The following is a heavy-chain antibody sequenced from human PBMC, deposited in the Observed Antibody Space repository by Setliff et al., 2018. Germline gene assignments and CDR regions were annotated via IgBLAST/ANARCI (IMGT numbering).Heavy chain of an antibody. CDR3: TRGRGPRVVVAVPLDH. V-gene: IGHV1-18*01. D-gene: IGHD2-15*01. CDR2: ISPYNGDA. CDR1: GYNFITFG. J-gene: IGHJ4*02. Sequence: ALVKVSCKTSGYNFITFGVNWVRQVPGQGFEWMGWISPYNGDANYAQKFQGRVAMTTDTSTGTAYMELRALNYDDTAVYYCTRGRGPRVVVAVPLDHWGQGTLVTVSS.